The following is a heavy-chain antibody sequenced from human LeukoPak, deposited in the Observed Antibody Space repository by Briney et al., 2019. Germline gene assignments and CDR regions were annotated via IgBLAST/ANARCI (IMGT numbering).Heavy chain of an antibody. D-gene: IGHD5-12*01. CDR1: GFTFRSYG. Sequence: GSLRLSCSASGFTFRSYGMHWVRQAPGKGLEWIGYLYFGGSTNYNPSLKSRVTISPDTSKNQFSLKLNSVTAADTAVYYCARAGGSWSFDYLGQGTLVTVSS. CDR3: ARAGGSWSFDY. J-gene: IGHJ4*02. V-gene: IGHV4-59*01. CDR2: LYFGGST.